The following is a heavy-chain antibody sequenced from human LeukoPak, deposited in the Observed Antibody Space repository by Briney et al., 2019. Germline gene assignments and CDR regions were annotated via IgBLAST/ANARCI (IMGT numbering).Heavy chain of an antibody. V-gene: IGHV1-2*02. CDR1: GYTFTGYY. CDR3: AREFRRYCSGGNCYSPLEYAFDI. CDR2: INRNSGGT. Sequence: GASVKVSCKASGYTFTGYYMHWVRQAPGQGIEWMGWINRNSGGTNYQGRVTMTRDTSISTAYMELSRLRSDDTAVYYCAREFRRYCSGGNCYSPLEYAFDIWGQGTMVTVSS. D-gene: IGHD2-15*01. J-gene: IGHJ3*02.